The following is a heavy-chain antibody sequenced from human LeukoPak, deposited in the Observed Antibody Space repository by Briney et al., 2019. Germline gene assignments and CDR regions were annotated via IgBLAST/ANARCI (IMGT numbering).Heavy chain of an antibody. CDR1: GFTFSDYY. CDR3: AANLWGNYRSDAFDM. D-gene: IGHD3-16*02. V-gene: IGHV3-11*01. CDR2: ISSSGSTI. Sequence: GGSLRLSCAASGFTFSDYYMYWIRQAPGKGLEWVSYISSSGSTIYYADSVKGRFTISRDNAKNSLYLQMNSLRAEDTAVYYCAANLWGNYRSDAFDMWGQGTMVTVSS. J-gene: IGHJ3*02.